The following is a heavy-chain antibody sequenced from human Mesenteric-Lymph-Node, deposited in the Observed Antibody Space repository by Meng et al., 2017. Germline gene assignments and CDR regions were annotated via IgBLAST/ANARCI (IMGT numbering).Heavy chain of an antibody. Sequence: TLSLTCTVSGGSISSGGYYWSWIRQHPGKGLEWIGYIYYSGSTYYNPSLKSRVTISVDTSKNQFSLKLSSVTAADTAVYYCARVGSGYYFPVDYWGQGTLVTVSS. J-gene: IGHJ4*02. CDR2: IYYSGST. CDR3: ARVGSGYYFPVDY. V-gene: IGHV4-31*03. D-gene: IGHD3-22*01. CDR1: GGSISSGGYY.